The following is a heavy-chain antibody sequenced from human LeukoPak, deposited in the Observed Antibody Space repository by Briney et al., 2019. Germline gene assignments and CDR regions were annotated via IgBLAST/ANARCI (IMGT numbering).Heavy chain of an antibody. CDR3: ASRDSSSWYYFDY. J-gene: IGHJ4*02. Sequence: GGSLRLSCAASGFSFNMFPMNWVRQAPGKGLEWVLSISSSSSYIYYADSVKGRFTISRDNAKNSLYLQMNSLRAEDTAVYYCASRDSSSWYYFDYWGQGTLVTVSS. CDR1: GFSFNMFP. V-gene: IGHV3-21*01. CDR2: ISSSSSYI. D-gene: IGHD6-13*01.